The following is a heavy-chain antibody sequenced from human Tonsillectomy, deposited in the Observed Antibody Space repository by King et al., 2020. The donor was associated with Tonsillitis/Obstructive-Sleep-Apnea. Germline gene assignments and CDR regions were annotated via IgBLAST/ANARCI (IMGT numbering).Heavy chain of an antibody. CDR2: INPSDGST. CDR3: ARDTPIDRVIDC. CDR1: GYSFTTLY. J-gene: IGHJ4*02. V-gene: IGHV1-46*01. Sequence: VQLVESGAEVKMPGASVRVSCKASGYSFTTLYVHWVRQAPGQGLEWLEIINPSDGSTTYAQKFQGRVTMTRDTSTRTVYMELSRLRPDDTAVYYCARDTPIDRVIDCWGQGTLVTVSS.